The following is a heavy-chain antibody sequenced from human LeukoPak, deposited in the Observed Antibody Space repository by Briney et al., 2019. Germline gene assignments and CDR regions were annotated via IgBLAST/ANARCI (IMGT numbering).Heavy chain of an antibody. CDR1: GFAFNTYA. D-gene: IGHD3-10*01. J-gene: IGHJ4*02. CDR3: ARGIFGSGSYPDF. Sequence: GGSLRLSCAASGFAFNTYAMHWVRQAPGQGLEWGALIWHDGSHKFYSNSVRGQFTISRYNSKNTVSLQMNNLRPEDTAVYYCARGIFGSGSYPDFWGQGALVTVSS. V-gene: IGHV3-33*01. CDR2: IWHDGSHK.